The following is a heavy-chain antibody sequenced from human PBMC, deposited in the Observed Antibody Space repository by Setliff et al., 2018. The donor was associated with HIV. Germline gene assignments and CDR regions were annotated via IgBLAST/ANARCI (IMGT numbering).Heavy chain of an antibody. CDR3: AKELAASGLGYFDS. D-gene: IGHD3-22*01. CDR1: GFTFSSYE. Sequence: PGGSLRLSCAASGFTFSSYEMNWVRQAPGKGLEWVSAISGSGGSTYYADSVKGRFTISRDNSKNTVYLQMNSLRAEDTAEYYCAKELAASGLGYFDSWGRGILVTVSS. CDR2: ISGSGGST. J-gene: IGHJ4*02. V-gene: IGHV3-23*01.